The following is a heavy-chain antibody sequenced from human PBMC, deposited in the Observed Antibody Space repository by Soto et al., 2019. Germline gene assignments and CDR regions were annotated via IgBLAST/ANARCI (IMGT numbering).Heavy chain of an antibody. CDR2: IIPNFGST. J-gene: IGHJ6*02. Sequence: QVQLVQSGAEVKKPGSSVKVSCKASGGSFGTYAVSWVRQAPGQGLEWMGAIIPNFGSTNYAQTFQGRLTITADESTSTAYMELRRLKSEDTAVYYCAREDSSPFYYGVDVWGQGTTVTVSS. D-gene: IGHD2-2*01. CDR1: GGSFGTYA. V-gene: IGHV1-69*01. CDR3: AREDSSPFYYGVDV.